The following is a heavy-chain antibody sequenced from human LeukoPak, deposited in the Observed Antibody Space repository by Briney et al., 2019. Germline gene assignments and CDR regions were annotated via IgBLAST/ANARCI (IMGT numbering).Heavy chain of an antibody. J-gene: IGHJ4*02. D-gene: IGHD3-22*01. CDR1: GFTFSSYA. CDR3: ARGPINYYSDNSAVDY. CDR2: ISGSGGST. Sequence: GGSLRLSCAASGFTFSSYAMSWVRQAPGKGLEWVSAISGSGGSTYYADSVKGRFTISRDNSKNTLYLQMNSLRSEDTAVYYCARGPINYYSDNSAVDYWGQGTLVTVSS. V-gene: IGHV3-23*01.